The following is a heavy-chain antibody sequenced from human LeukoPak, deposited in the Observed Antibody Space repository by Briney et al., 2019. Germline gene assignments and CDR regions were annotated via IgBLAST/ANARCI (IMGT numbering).Heavy chain of an antibody. Sequence: GGSLRLSCAASGLTFTDFWMNWVRLAPGRGLEWLANIKPDGNEKYYVDSVKGRFAISRDNAKNEVYLEMNSLRAEDTGVYYCSGRDSSRSPRAYWGQGTLVTVSS. D-gene: IGHD2-2*01. J-gene: IGHJ4*02. V-gene: IGHV3-7*01. CDR1: GLTFTDFW. CDR2: IKPDGNEK. CDR3: SGRDSSRSPRAY.